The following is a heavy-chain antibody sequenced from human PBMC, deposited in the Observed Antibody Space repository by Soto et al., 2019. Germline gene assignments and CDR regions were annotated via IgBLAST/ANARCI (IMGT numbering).Heavy chain of an antibody. J-gene: IGHJ4*02. CDR2: ISLSGSTI. CDR1: GFAFSNYE. CDR3: ARESFSASPNFFDY. V-gene: IGHV3-48*03. Sequence: EVQLVESGGGLVQPGGSLRLSCAASGFAFSNYEMNWVRQAPGKCLEWVSYISLSGSTIYYADSVKGRFTISRDDAKNSLYLQMDSLRADDTAVYYCARESFSASPNFFDYWGQGTLVTVYS. D-gene: IGHD3-3*02.